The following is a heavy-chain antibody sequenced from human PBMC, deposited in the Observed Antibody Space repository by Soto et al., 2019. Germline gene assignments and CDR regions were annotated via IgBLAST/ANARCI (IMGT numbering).Heavy chain of an antibody. J-gene: IGHJ6*02. D-gene: IGHD2-2*01. CDR3: ARDIVVVPAAMPGDSYYGMDV. CDR2: IIPIFGTA. V-gene: IGHV1-69*13. Sequence: SVKVSCKASGGTFSSYAISWVRQAPGQGLEWMGGIIPIFGTANYAQKFQGRVTITADESTSTAYMELSSLRSEDTAVYYCARDIVVVPAAMPGDSYYGMDVWGQGTTVTVSS. CDR1: GGTFSSYA.